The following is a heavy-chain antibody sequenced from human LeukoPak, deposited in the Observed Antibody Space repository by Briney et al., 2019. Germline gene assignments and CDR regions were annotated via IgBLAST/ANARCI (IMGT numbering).Heavy chain of an antibody. CDR1: GGSISSSSYY. V-gene: IGHV4-39*01. J-gene: IGHJ5*02. D-gene: IGHD2-15*01. CDR2: IYYSGST. Sequence: SETLSLTCTVSGGSISSSSYYWGWIRQPPGKGLEWIWRIYYSGSTYYNPSLKSRVTISVATSKNQFSLKLSSVTAADTAVYYCARRRPYCSGGSCYDNWFDPWGQGTLVTVSS. CDR3: ARRRPYCSGGSCYDNWFDP.